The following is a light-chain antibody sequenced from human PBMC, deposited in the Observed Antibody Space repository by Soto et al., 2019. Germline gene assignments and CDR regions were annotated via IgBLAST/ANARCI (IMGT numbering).Light chain of an antibody. V-gene: IGKV1-5*01. J-gene: IGKJ1*01. CDR2: PAS. Sequence: DIQMTQSSSTPPASLGSRCTHTFRASQSIDRWLAWYQQRPGKAPKILIYPASCLEAGVPSWFSGSGAGTEFTLTSSSRQPDDFTTYCCQHYNSYGTFGQGTKVDIK. CDR1: QSIDRW. CDR3: QHYNSYGT.